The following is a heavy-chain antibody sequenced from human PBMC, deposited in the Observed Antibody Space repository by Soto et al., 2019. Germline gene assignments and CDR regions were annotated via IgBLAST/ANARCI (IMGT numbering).Heavy chain of an antibody. Sequence: QTGGSLRLSCAASGFTFSSYAMHWVRQAPGKGLEWVAVISYDGSNKYYADSVKGRFTISRDNSKNTLYLQMNSLRAEDTAVYYCARDRLDRRLAKGYYYYGMDVWGQGTTFTVSS. J-gene: IGHJ6*02. CDR1: GFTFSSYA. D-gene: IGHD6-19*01. CDR2: ISYDGSNK. CDR3: ARDRLDRRLAKGYYYYGMDV. V-gene: IGHV3-30-3*01.